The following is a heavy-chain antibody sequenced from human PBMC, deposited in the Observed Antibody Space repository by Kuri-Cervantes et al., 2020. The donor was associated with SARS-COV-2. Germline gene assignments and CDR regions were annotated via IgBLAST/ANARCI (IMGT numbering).Heavy chain of an antibody. V-gene: IGHV3-21*01. CDR2: ISSSSSYI. CDR1: GFTFSSYS. J-gene: IGHJ3*02. Sequence: GGSLRLSCAASGFTFSSYSMNWVRQAPGKGLEWVSSISSSSSYICYADSVKGRFTISRDNAKNSLYLQMNSLRAEDTAVYYCARSDYGDYGRGDAFDIWGQGTMVTVSS. CDR3: ARSDYGDYGRGDAFDI. D-gene: IGHD4-17*01.